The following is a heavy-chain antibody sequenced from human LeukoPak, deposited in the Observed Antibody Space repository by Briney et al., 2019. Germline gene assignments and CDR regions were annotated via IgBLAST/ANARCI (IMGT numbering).Heavy chain of an antibody. D-gene: IGHD5-18*01. CDR3: ARILGYSYGQGDS. V-gene: IGHV4-59*01. J-gene: IGHJ4*02. CDR1: GGSINSYY. CDR2: IHYSGST. Sequence: PSETLSLTCTVSGGSINSYYWSWIRQPPGRGLEWIGSIHYSGSTSYNPSLRSRVTISVDKSKNQFFLKLSSVTATDTAVYYCARILGYSYGQGDSWGQGTLVTVSS.